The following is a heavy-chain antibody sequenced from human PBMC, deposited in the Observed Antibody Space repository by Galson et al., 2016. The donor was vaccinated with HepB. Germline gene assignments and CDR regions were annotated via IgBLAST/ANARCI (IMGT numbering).Heavy chain of an antibody. V-gene: IGHV3-43*01. D-gene: IGHD3-3*01. Sequence: SLRLSCAASGFNFHDYSMHWVHQTPGKGLEWVSLIVWDGGRTDYADAVKGRFTISRDNSKNALYLQMDSLRTDDTALYYCAKGQQLRFFEWLPEALDSWGQGTLVTVSS. CDR1: GFNFHDYS. CDR2: IVWDGGRT. CDR3: AKGQQLRFFEWLPEALDS. J-gene: IGHJ4*02.